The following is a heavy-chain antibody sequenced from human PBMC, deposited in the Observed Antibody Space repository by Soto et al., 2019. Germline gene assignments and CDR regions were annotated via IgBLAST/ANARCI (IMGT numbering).Heavy chain of an antibody. D-gene: IGHD6-19*01. Sequence: EMQLLESGGGLVQPGGSLRLFCAASGFTFTNYAMTWVRQAPGKGLEWVSTITPTGATFYGDTVKGRFTISRDNSRSTVFLKMKSLRAEDTAMYYCARTDKFNYKSSGWANRFDHWGQGTIVTVSS. V-gene: IGHV3-23*01. CDR1: GFTFTNYA. CDR3: ARTDKFNYKSSGWANRFDH. J-gene: IGHJ4*02. CDR2: ITPTGAT.